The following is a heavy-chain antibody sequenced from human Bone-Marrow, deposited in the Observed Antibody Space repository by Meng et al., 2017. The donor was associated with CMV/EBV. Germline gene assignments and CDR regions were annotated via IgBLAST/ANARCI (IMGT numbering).Heavy chain of an antibody. J-gene: IGHJ3*02. D-gene: IGHD6-6*01. V-gene: IGHV4-61*01. Sequence: SETLSLTCTVSGGSVSSGSYYWSWIRQPPGKGLEWIGYIYYSGSTNYNPSLKSRVTISVDTSKNQFSLKLSSVTAADTAVYYCARERAIAARSTNDAFDIWGQGTMVTVSS. CDR1: GGSVSSGSYY. CDR2: IYYSGST. CDR3: ARERAIAARSTNDAFDI.